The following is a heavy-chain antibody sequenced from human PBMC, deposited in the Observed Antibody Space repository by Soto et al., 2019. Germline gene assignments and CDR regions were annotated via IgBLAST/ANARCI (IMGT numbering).Heavy chain of an antibody. CDR3: ARGGGDTVTTPYYYYYMDV. D-gene: IGHD4-4*01. Sequence: GGSLRLSCAASGFTFSSYDMHWVRQATGKGLEWVSAIGTAGDTYYPGSVKGRFTISRENAKNSLYLQMNSLRAGDTAVYYCARGGGDTVTTPYYYYYMDVWGKGTTVTVSS. CDR1: GFTFSSYD. V-gene: IGHV3-13*01. J-gene: IGHJ6*03. CDR2: IGTAGDT.